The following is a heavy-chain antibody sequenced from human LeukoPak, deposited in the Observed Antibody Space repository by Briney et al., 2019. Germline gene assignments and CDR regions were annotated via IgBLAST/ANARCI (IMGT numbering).Heavy chain of an antibody. V-gene: IGHV4-4*07. CDR1: GGSISSYY. D-gene: IGHD4-17*01. Sequence: PSETLSLTCTVSGGSISSYYWSWIRQPAGKGLEWIGRIYTSGRTNYNPSLKSRVTMSVDTSKNQFSLKLSSVTAADTAVYYCASSLMTTVNYYFDYWGQGTLVTVSS. CDR3: ASSLMTTVNYYFDY. J-gene: IGHJ4*02. CDR2: IYTSGRT.